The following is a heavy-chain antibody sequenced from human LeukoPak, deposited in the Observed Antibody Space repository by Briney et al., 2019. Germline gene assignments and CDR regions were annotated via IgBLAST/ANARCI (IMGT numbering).Heavy chain of an antibody. J-gene: IGHJ6*03. Sequence: SETLSLTCTVSGGSISSYYWSWIRQPPGKGLEWIGYIYYTGSTNYNPSLKSRVTISVDTSKNQFSLKLSSVTAADTAVYYCARAVQLERPPPLIGYYYMDVWDKGTTVTVSS. CDR1: GGSISSYY. V-gene: IGHV4-59*01. CDR2: IYYTGST. D-gene: IGHD1-1*01. CDR3: ARAVQLERPPPLIGYYYMDV.